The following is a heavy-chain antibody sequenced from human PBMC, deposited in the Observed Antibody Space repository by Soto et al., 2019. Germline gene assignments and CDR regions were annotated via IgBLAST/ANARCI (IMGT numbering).Heavy chain of an antibody. J-gene: IGHJ4*02. CDR2: ISGSGGST. V-gene: IGHV3-23*01. CDR1: GFTFSSYA. CDR3: AKALNFGAMDGYFVPGY. D-gene: IGHD3-10*02. Sequence: EVQLLESGGGLVQPGGSLRLSCAASGFTFSSYAMSWVRQAPGKGLEWVSAISGSGGSTYYADSVKGRFTISRDNSKNTLHLQMNSLRAEDTAVYYCAKALNFGAMDGYFVPGYWGQGTLVTVSS.